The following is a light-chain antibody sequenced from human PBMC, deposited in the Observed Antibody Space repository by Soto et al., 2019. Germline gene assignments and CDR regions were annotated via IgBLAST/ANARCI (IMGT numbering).Light chain of an antibody. J-gene: IGLJ1*01. CDR3: SSYKSSSTLPYV. Sequence: QSVLTQPASVSGSPGQSITISCTGTSSDVGGYNLVSWYQQYPDKAPKLMIFDVNTRPSGVSNRFSGSKSGNTASLTISGLPAEDEADYYCSSYKSSSTLPYVFGTGTKLTV. CDR2: DVN. V-gene: IGLV2-14*01. CDR1: SSDVGGYNL.